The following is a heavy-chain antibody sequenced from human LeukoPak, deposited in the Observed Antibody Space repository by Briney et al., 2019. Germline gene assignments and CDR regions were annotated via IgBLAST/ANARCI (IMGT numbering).Heavy chain of an antibody. J-gene: IGHJ4*02. CDR2: IYYSGET. Sequence: PSETLSLTRTVSGGSTINYYWTWLRQPPGKTMEWIGYIYYSGETNYNPSLNSRVTMSVDTSKNQFSLNLTSVTAADTAVYYCVRVANYGLFDYWGRGTLVTVSS. CDR3: VRVANYGLFDY. D-gene: IGHD3-10*01. V-gene: IGHV4-59*01. CDR1: GGSTINYY.